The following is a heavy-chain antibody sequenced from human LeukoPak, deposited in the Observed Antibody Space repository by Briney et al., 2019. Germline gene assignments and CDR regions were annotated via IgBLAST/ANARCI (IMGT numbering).Heavy chain of an antibody. D-gene: IGHD3-22*01. CDR3: AKWIGYYDSSGYGLGLIDPSHDAFDI. CDR1: GFTFSSYG. V-gene: IGHV3-30*18. J-gene: IGHJ3*02. CDR2: ISYDGSNK. Sequence: GGSLRLSCAASGFTFSSYGMHWVRQAPGKGLEWVAVISYDGSNKYYADSVKGRFTISRDNSKNTLYLQMNSLRAEDTAVYYCAKWIGYYDSSGYGLGLIDPSHDAFDIWGQGTMVTVSS.